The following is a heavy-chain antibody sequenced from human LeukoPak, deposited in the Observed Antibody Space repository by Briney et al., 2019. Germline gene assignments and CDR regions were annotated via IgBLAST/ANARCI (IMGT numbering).Heavy chain of an antibody. CDR2: INHSGST. Sequence: SETLSPTCAVYGGSFSDYYWNCIRQPPGKGLEWIGEINHSGSTNYNPSLKSRVTISVDTSKNQFSLKLSSVTAADTAVYYCASAPRIFGVALDYWGQGTLVTVSS. CDR3: ASAPRIFGVALDY. J-gene: IGHJ4*02. CDR1: GGSFSDYY. D-gene: IGHD3-3*02. V-gene: IGHV4-34*01.